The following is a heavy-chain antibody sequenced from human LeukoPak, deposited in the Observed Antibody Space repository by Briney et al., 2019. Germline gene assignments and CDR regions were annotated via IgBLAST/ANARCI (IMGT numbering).Heavy chain of an antibody. Sequence: GGSLRLSCAASRFTFSSYSMNWVRQAPGKGLEWVSYISRSSSTIYYADSVKGRFTISRDNAKNSLYLQMNSLRAEDTAVYYCARNPYSASWFDHWGQGTLVTVSS. CDR2: ISRSSSTI. CDR3: ARNPYSASWFDH. V-gene: IGHV3-48*01. J-gene: IGHJ5*02. CDR1: RFTFSSYS. D-gene: IGHD5-12*01.